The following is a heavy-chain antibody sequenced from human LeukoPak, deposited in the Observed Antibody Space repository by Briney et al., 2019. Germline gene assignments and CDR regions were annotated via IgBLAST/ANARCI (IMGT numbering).Heavy chain of an antibody. CDR1: GVSVSDGRYY. D-gene: IGHD2-2*01. J-gene: IGHJ3*01. CDR2: KYYSGSA. CDR3: ATPYCSSISCLDVFNV. Sequence: SETLSLTCNVSGVSVSDGRYYWTWIRQHPGKGLEWIGYKYYSGSAKYNPSLKSRLTISIDTSKNQFSLQWSSVTAADTATYYCATPYCSSISCLDVFNVWGPGTRVTVSS. V-gene: IGHV4-31*03.